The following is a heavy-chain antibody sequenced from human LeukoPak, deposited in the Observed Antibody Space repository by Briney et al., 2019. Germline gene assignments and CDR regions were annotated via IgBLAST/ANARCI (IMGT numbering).Heavy chain of an antibody. D-gene: IGHD3-9*01. CDR3: ARLRYFDWPTFDY. CDR2: IYYNGKT. J-gene: IGHJ4*02. V-gene: IGHV4-39*01. CDR1: GDSISSSSCY. Sequence: PSETLSLTCTVAGDSISSSSCYWGWIRQSPGEGLEWIGSIYYNGKTYSNPSLKSRVTISVDTSKNQFSLKLSSVTAADTAVYYCARLRYFDWPTFDYWGQGTLVTVSA.